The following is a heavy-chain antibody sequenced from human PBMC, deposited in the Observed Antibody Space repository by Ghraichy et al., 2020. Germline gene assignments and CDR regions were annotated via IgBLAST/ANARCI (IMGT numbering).Heavy chain of an antibody. D-gene: IGHD2-21*02. CDR3: ARGPPAHCGGDCYYYFDY. CDR1: GGSISRYY. CDR2: VSTGGST. V-gene: IGHV4-4*07. J-gene: IGHJ4*02. Sequence: SETLSLTCTVSGGSISRYYWGWVRQPAGKGLEWIGRVSTGGSTNYNPSLKSRVTLSVDTSKNQFSPKLSSVTAADTAVYYCARGPPAHCGGDCYYYFDYWGQGTLVTVSS.